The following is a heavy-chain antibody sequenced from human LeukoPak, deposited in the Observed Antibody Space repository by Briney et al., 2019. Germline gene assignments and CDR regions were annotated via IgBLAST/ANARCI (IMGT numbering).Heavy chain of an antibody. CDR1: GGSISSSSYY. D-gene: IGHD3-10*01. J-gene: IGHJ4*02. Sequence: PSETLSLTCTVSGGSISSSSYYWGWIRQPPGKGLEWIGSIYYSGSTYYNPSLKSRVTVSVDTSKNQFSLKLSSVTAADTAVYYCARDTRRITMVRGVNEVDYWGQGTLVTVSS. CDR2: IYYSGST. V-gene: IGHV4-39*07. CDR3: ARDTRRITMVRGVNEVDY.